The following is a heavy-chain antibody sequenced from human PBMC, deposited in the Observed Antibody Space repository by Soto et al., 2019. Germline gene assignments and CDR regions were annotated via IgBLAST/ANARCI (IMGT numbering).Heavy chain of an antibody. CDR2: IIPIFGTA. V-gene: IGHV1-69*06. D-gene: IGHD3-3*01. J-gene: IGHJ6*02. CDR1: GGTFSSYA. Sequence: QVQLVQSGAEVKKPGSSVKVSCKASGGTFSSYAISWVRQAPGQGLEWMGGIIPIFGTANYAQKFQGRVTITADTSTSTAYMELSSLRSEDTDVYSCASTILGVVLHYYYGIDVWGQGTTVTVSS. CDR3: ASTILGVVLHYYYGIDV.